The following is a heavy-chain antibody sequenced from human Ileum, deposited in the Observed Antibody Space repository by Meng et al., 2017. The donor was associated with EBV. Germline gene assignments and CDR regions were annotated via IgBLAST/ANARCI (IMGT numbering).Heavy chain of an antibody. V-gene: IGHV4-34*12. J-gene: IGHJ4*02. Sequence: LHEWGAGRLRPSMLLALAGAVNGGSLSGAYWNWIRQPPGKGLEWIGEIIHGGSPSYNPSLKSRVTISIDTSKNQLSLMLSSVTAADTAVYYCARRPTGIDYWGQGTLVTVSS. D-gene: IGHD2-8*02. CDR2: IIHGGSP. CDR3: ARRPTGIDY. CDR1: GGSLSGAY.